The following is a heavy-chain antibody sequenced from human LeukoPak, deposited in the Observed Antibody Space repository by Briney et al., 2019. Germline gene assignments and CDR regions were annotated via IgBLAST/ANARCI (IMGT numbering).Heavy chain of an antibody. J-gene: IGHJ6*02. CDR1: GYTFTGYY. CDR2: INPNSGGT. Sequence: GASVKVSCKASGYTFTGYYMHWVRQAPGQGLEWMGWINPNSGGTNYAQRFQGRVTMTRDTSINTAYMELRRLTSDDTAVYYCARVPSMIRGVVNYGMDVWGQGTTVTASS. V-gene: IGHV1-2*02. D-gene: IGHD3-10*01. CDR3: ARVPSMIRGVVNYGMDV.